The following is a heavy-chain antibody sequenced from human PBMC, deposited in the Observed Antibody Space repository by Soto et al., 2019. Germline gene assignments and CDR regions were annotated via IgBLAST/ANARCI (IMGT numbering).Heavy chain of an antibody. CDR2: IYHTEST. Sequence: SETLSLTCAVSGDSIRSSFWWSSVRQPPGKGLEWIGQIYHTESTVYNPSLKSRLTTSLAESENQFSLNMDSVTAADTAVYYCARYDFGTFDYWGRGILVTVS. V-gene: IGHV4-4*02. CDR1: GDSIRSSFW. D-gene: IGHD4-17*01. CDR3: ARYDFGTFDY. J-gene: IGHJ4*02.